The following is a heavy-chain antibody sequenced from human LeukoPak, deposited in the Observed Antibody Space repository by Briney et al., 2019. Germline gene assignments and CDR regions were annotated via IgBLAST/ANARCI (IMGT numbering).Heavy chain of an antibody. CDR1: GFTFSSFA. D-gene: IGHD4/OR15-4a*01. V-gene: IGHV3-23*01. CDR2: ISSSGSSR. J-gene: IGHJ4*02. CDR3: AKAGLVRGGALDS. Sequence: GGSLRLSCAASGFTFSSFAMSWVRQAPGKGLEWVSAISSSGSSRPNSDSVKGRFTISRDNSKNTLYLQMNSLRVEDTAVYYCAKAGLVRGGALDSWGQGTLVTVSS.